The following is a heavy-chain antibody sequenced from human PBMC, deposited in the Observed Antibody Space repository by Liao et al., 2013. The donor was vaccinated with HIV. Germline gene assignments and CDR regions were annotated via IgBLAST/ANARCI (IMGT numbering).Heavy chain of an antibody. CDR1: GGSFSGYY. CDR2: INHSGST. D-gene: IGHD6-13*01. CDR3: ARGIPRIAAAGGDAFDI. Sequence: QVQLQQWGAGLLKPSETLSLTCAVYGGSFSGYYWSWIRQPPGKGLEWIGEINHSGSTNYNPSLKSRVTISLDTSKNQFSLKLSSVTAADTAVYYCARGIPRIAAAGGDAFDIWGQGTMVTVSS. J-gene: IGHJ3*02. V-gene: IGHV4-34*01.